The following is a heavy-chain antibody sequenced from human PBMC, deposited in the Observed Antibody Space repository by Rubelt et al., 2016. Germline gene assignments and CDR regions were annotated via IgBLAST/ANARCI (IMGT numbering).Heavy chain of an antibody. CDR1: GFTFRNYA. CDR2: ISGSGGST. CDR3: ARVFVVVGSTWHFDY. J-gene: IGHJ4*02. V-gene: IGHV3-23*01. Sequence: EVQLLESGGGLVQPGGSLRLSCAASGFTFRNYAMSWVRQAPGKGLEWVSAISGSGGSTYHADSVKGRVTISRDNSKNTLYLQMNSLRAEDTAVYYCARVFVVVGSTWHFDYWGQGTLVTVSS. D-gene: IGHD2-15*01.